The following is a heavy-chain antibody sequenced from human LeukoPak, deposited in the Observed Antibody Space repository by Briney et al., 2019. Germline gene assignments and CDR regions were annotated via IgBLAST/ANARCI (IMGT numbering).Heavy chain of an antibody. J-gene: IGHJ6*03. D-gene: IGHD6-6*01. CDR2: IIPIFGTA. V-gene: IGHV1-69*06. Sequence: SVKVSCKASGGTFSSYAISWVRQAPGQGLEWMGGIIPIFGTANYAQKFQGRVTITADKSTSTAYMELSSLRSEDTAVYYCARDRYSSSSDEAYYYYYMDVWGKGTTVTASS. CDR1: GGTFSSYA. CDR3: ARDRYSSSSDEAYYYYYMDV.